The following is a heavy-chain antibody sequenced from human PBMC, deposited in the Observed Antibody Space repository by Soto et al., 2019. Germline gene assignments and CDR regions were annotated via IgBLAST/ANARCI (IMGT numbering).Heavy chain of an antibody. J-gene: IGHJ6*02. D-gene: IGHD3-3*02. CDR3: VKDGSIGWPYYDGLDV. CDR1: GFTFSSYG. V-gene: IGHV3-30*18. Sequence: QVQLVESGGGVVQPGRSLRLSCAASGFTFSSYGMHWVRQAPGKGLEWVAVISYDGSNKYYADSVKGRFTIARDNSKNTLFLHMSSLRSEDTAVYYFVKDGSIGWPYYDGLDVWGQGPSVTVSS. CDR2: ISYDGSNK.